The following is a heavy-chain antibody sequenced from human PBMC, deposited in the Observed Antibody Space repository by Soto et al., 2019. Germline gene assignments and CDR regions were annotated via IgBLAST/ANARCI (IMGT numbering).Heavy chain of an antibody. CDR3: AKDVGATTDYFDY. V-gene: IGHV3-30*18. Sequence: PGGSLRLSCAASGFTFSSYGMHWVRQAPGKGLEWVAVISYDGSNQYNADSMKGRFTISRDNSKNTLYLQMNSLRAEDTAVYYCAKDVGATTDYFDYWGQGTQVTVSS. CDR1: GFTFSSYG. CDR2: ISYDGSNQ. J-gene: IGHJ4*02. D-gene: IGHD1-26*01.